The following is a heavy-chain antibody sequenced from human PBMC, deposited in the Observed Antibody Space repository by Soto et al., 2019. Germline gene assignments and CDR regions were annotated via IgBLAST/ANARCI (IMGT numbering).Heavy chain of an antibody. J-gene: IGHJ3*02. CDR2: ISGNGSTT. CDR3: VKGGYIYAYSAFDI. Sequence: HPGGSLRLPCSASGCSFGSYTRYWVRQAQGKGLEFVSAISGNGSTTYYADSVKGRFTISRVNSRNTLYPQMSSLRSEDTAVYYCVKGGYIYAYSAFDIWGHGTMVTVSS. D-gene: IGHD5-18*01. CDR1: GCSFGSYT. V-gene: IGHV3-64D*06.